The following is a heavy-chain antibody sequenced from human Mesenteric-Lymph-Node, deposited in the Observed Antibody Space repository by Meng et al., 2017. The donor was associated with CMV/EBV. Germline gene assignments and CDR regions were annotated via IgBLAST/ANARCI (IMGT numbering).Heavy chain of an antibody. Sequence: GGSLRLSCAASGFTFSSYAMHWVRQAPGKGLEWVAVVSRDGNHIDYADSVEGRFTVSRDNSKNTLYLQMSSLRDENTAVYYCAKKGRYCSSSSCPPDTFDVWGQGTMVTVS. D-gene: IGHD2-2*01. V-gene: IGHV3-30-3*02. CDR2: VSRDGNHI. CDR1: GFTFSSYA. J-gene: IGHJ3*01. CDR3: AKKGRYCSSSSCPPDTFDV.